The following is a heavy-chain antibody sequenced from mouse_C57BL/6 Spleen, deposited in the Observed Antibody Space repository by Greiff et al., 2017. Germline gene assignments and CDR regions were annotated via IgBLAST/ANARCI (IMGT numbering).Heavy chain of an antibody. CDR2: IDPANGNT. Sequence: EVQLQESVAELVRPGASVKLSCTASGFNIKNTYMHWVKQRPEQGLEWIGRIDPANGNTKYAPKFQGKATITADPSSNTAYLQLSSLTSAYTAIYYCAIYYYGSSYPYYFYYWGQGTTLTVSS. CDR1: GFNIKNTY. D-gene: IGHD1-1*01. J-gene: IGHJ2*01. V-gene: IGHV14-3*01. CDR3: AIYYYGSSYPYYFYY.